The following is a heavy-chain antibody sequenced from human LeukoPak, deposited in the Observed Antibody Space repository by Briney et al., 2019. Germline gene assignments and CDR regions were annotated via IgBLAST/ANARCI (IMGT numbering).Heavy chain of an antibody. D-gene: IGHD3-22*01. J-gene: IGHJ4*02. CDR1: GGSFSAHY. CDR2: INHSGST. V-gene: IGHV4-34*01. CDR3: ARYFTFDSSGYYYTFDY. Sequence: SETLSLTCVVSGGSFSAHYWRWIRQPPGMGLEWIGEINHSGSTNYNPSLKSRVTMSVDTSKNQFSLKLSSVNAPDTAVYYCARYFTFDSSGYYYTFDYWGQGTLVTVSS.